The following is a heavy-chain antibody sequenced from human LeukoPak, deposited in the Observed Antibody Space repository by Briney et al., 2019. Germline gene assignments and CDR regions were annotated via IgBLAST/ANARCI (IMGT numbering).Heavy chain of an antibody. J-gene: IGHJ4*02. CDR1: GFTFSSTW. V-gene: IGHV3-7*01. CDR2: INQDGSEK. D-gene: IGHD3-16*01. Sequence: PGGSLRLSCIVSGFTFSSTWMSWVRQAPGKGPEWVAIINQDGSEKIYVDSVKGRFTISRDNAKDSLYLQMHSLRVEDTAVYYRARATRLPDYWGQGTLVLVSS. CDR3: ARATRLPDY.